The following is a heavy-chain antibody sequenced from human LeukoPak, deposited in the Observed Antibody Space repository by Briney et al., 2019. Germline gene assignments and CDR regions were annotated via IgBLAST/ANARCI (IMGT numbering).Heavy chain of an antibody. CDR2: IYYSGTT. CDR3: ARLPRYDFWS. CDR1: GGSISSYY. J-gene: IGHJ4*02. V-gene: IGHV4-59*08. D-gene: IGHD3-3*01. Sequence: SETLSLTCTVSGGSISSYYWSWIRQPPGKGLEWIGYIYYSGTTNYNPSLKSRVTISVDTSKKQFSLKLRSVTAADTAVYYCARLPRYDFWSWGQGTLVTVSS.